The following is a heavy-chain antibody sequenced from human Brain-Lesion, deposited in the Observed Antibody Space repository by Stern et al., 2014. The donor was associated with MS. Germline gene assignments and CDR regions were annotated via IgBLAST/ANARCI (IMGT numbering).Heavy chain of an antibody. J-gene: IGHJ4*02. Sequence: VQLEESGPGLVKPSGTLSLTCAVSGGPISSSNWWRWVRQSPGKVLEGVGESDHSGGTNYNPSLKSRVTVSVDTSNNPSYLNLRSVTAADTAVYFCARYPASRPHVFDSWGQGTLVTVSS. V-gene: IGHV4-4*02. CDR1: GGPISSSNW. D-gene: IGHD6-13*01. CDR3: ARYPASRPHVFDS. CDR2: SDHSGGT.